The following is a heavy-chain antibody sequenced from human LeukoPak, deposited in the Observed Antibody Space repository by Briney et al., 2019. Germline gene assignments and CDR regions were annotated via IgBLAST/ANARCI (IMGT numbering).Heavy chain of an antibody. J-gene: IGHJ6*04. CDR1: GFTFSSYE. CDR2: ISSSGSTI. D-gene: IGHD3-10*01. V-gene: IGHV3-48*03. Sequence: GGSLRLSCAASGFTFSSYEMDWVRQAQGKGLEWVSYISSSGSTIYYADSVKGRFTISRDNAKNSLYLQMISLGAEDTAVYYCGTGYGSGSYYNDWHMDVWGKGTTVTISS. CDR3: GTGYGSGSYYNDWHMDV.